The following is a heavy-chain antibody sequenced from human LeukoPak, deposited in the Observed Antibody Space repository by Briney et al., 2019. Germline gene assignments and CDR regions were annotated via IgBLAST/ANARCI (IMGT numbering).Heavy chain of an antibody. Sequence: SETLSLTCTVSGGSINRAGYYWGWIRQPPGKVLEWIGSVYYSGSAYYNPSLKSRVTISLDTSKNQFSLKLTSVTAADTAVYYCATPQLGSTRATVDYWGQGTLVTVSS. CDR1: GGSINRAGYY. J-gene: IGHJ4*02. V-gene: IGHV4-39*07. CDR2: VYYSGSA. CDR3: ATPQLGSTRATVDY. D-gene: IGHD1-26*01.